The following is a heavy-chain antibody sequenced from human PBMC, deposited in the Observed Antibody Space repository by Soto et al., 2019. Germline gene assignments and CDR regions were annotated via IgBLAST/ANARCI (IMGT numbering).Heavy chain of an antibody. CDR3: AKFGRSYLYLDF. CDR2: ISVAVGTT. CDR1: GFTFNTYV. J-gene: IGHJ4*02. D-gene: IGHD3-10*01. V-gene: IGHV3-23*01. Sequence: EVQLLERGGNLVQPGGSLRLSCEASGFTFNTYVITWVRQAPGKGLEWVSGISVAVGTTFYEDSGQGRFTISRDNSKDTVFLQMNSMRTEDTAVYYCAKFGRSYLYLDFWGQGTPVTVSS.